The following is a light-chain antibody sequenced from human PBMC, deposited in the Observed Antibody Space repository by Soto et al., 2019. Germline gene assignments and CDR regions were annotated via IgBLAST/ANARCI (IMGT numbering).Light chain of an antibody. CDR2: EAS. CDR1: QSINRR. V-gene: IGKV1-5*01. Sequence: DIQMTQSPSTLSASLRDRVTITCRASQSINRRLAWYQQKPGKAPKLLIYEASSLESGVPSRFSGSGSGTEFTLTISSLQPEDFATYYCQLLNNYPLLTFGGGTKV. J-gene: IGKJ4*01. CDR3: QLLNNYPLLT.